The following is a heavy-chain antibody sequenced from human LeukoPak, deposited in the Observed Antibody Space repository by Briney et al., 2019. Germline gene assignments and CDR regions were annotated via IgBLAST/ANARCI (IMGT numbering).Heavy chain of an antibody. V-gene: IGHV3-21*01. Sequence: GGSLRLSCAASGFTFSSYTMNWVRQAPGKGLEWVSFISSSSSSIYYADSVKGRFTISRDNAKNSLHLQMNSLRAEDTAVYYCARHGVDYFGSGSFPTPFDYWGQGTLVTVSS. CDR2: ISSSSSSI. D-gene: IGHD3-10*01. CDR1: GFTFSSYT. CDR3: ARHGVDYFGSGSFPTPFDY. J-gene: IGHJ4*02.